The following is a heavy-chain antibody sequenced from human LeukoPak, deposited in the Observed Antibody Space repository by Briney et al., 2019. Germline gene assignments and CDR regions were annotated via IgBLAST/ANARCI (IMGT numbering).Heavy chain of an antibody. Sequence: SETLSLTCAVSGGSINTYYWSWIRQPPGKGLEWIGNIFYSGSTNYNPSLKSRVTISVDTSKNQLSLKLSSVTAADTAVYYCARNPLGNCSSASCLRYWYFDLWGRGTRVTVSS. CDR2: IFYSGST. D-gene: IGHD2-2*01. V-gene: IGHV4-59*01. J-gene: IGHJ2*01. CDR1: GGSINTYY. CDR3: ARNPLGNCSSASCLRYWYFDL.